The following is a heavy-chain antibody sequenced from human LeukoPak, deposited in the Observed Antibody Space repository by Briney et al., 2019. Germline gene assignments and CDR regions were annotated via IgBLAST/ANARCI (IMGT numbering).Heavy chain of an antibody. CDR1: GFTVSSNY. Sequence: GGSLRLSCAASGFTVSSNYMSWVRQAPGKGLEWVSGIYSGGSTYYADSVKGRFTISRENSKNTLYLQMNSLRAEDTAVYYCARETYYYDSSGYYGHNWFDPWGQGTLVTVSS. CDR2: IYSGGST. CDR3: ARETYYYDSSGYYGHNWFDP. D-gene: IGHD3-22*01. J-gene: IGHJ5*02. V-gene: IGHV3-53*01.